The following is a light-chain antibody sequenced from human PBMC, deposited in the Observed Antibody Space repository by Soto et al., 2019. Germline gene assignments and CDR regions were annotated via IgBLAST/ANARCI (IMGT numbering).Light chain of an antibody. J-gene: IGKJ4*01. Sequence: EIMMTQSPATLSVSPGERATLSCRASQSVSNKLAWYQQKPGQAPRLLIYGASTRATGIPARFSGSGSGTEFTLTISSLQSEDFAVYYCQEYNNWHPVTFGGGTKVDI. CDR2: GAS. V-gene: IGKV3-15*01. CDR1: QSVSNK. CDR3: QEYNNWHPVT.